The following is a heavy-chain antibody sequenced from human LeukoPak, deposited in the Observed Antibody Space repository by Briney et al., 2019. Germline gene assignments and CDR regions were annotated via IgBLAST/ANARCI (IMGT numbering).Heavy chain of an antibody. J-gene: IGHJ4*02. D-gene: IGHD5-12*01. CDR3: ARGQGLRLWVY. Sequence: ASVKVSCKASGYAFISYGISWVRQAPGQGLEWMGWISGYNGNTNYAQNLQGRVTMTTDTSTSTAYMELRSLRSDDTAVYYCARGQGLRLWVYWGQRTLVTLSS. CDR2: ISGYNGNT. CDR1: GYAFISYG. V-gene: IGHV1-18*01.